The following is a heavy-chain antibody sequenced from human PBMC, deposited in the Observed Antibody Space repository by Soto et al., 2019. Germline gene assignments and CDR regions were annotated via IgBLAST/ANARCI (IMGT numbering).Heavy chain of an antibody. J-gene: IGHJ3*02. V-gene: IGHV3-9*01. D-gene: IGHD2-2*01. Sequence: PGGSLRLSCAASGFTFDDYAMHWVRQAPGKGLEWVSGISWNSGSIGYADSVKGRFTISRDNAKNSLYLQMNSLRAEDTALYYYAKGMQLPEILDAFDIWGQGTMVTVSS. CDR1: GFTFDDYA. CDR3: AKGMQLPEILDAFDI. CDR2: ISWNSGSI.